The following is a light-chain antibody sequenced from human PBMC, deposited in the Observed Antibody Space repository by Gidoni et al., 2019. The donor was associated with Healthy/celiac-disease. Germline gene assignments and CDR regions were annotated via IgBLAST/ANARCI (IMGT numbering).Light chain of an antibody. CDR2: DAS. CDR1: QSVSSY. CDR3: QQRSNWFT. Sequence: IVFTQSPATLSLSPGERATLSCRASQSVSSYLAWYQQKPGQAPRLLIYDASNRATGSPARFSGSGSGTDFTLTISSREPEDFAVYYCQQRSNWFTFXGXTKVEIK. V-gene: IGKV3-11*01. J-gene: IGKJ4*01.